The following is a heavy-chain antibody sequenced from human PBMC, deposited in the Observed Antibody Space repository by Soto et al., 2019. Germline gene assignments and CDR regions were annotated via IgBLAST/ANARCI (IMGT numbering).Heavy chain of an antibody. Sequence: QVHLVQSGAEVKKPGASVKVSCKGSGYAFTTSGITWVRQAPGQGLEWMGWISAHNGNTNYAQKLQGRVTVTRDTATSTAYMELRRLRADDTAVYYCARGIYGDYWGQGALVTVSS. J-gene: IGHJ4*02. CDR1: GYAFTTSG. CDR3: ARGIYGDY. D-gene: IGHD4-17*01. CDR2: ISAHNGNT. V-gene: IGHV1-18*01.